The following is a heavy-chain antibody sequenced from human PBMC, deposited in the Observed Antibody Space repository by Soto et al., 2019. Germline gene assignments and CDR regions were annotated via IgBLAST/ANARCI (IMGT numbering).Heavy chain of an antibody. J-gene: IGHJ5*02. CDR2: IYYSGST. CDR1: GGSVSSGSYY. D-gene: IGHD3-10*01. CDR3: ARDGYYGPNWFDP. Sequence: QVQLQESGPGLVKPSETLSLTCTVSGGSVSSGSYYWSWIRQPPGKGLEWIGYIYYSGSTNYNPSLKSRVTISVDTSKNQFSLKLSSVTAADTAVYYCARDGYYGPNWFDPWGQGPLVTVSS. V-gene: IGHV4-61*01.